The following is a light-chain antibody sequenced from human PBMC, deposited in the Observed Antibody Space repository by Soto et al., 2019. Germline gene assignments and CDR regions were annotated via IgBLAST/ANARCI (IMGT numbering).Light chain of an antibody. CDR1: QSVSSN. CDR3: QHYNNWRPWT. CDR2: GAS. J-gene: IGKJ1*01. V-gene: IGKV3-15*01. Sequence: EIVMTQSPATLSVSPGERATLSCRASQSVSSNFAWYQQKPGQAPRLLIYGASTRATGIPARFSGSGSGTEFTLTISSLQSEDFAVYYCQHYNNWRPWTFGQGTKVEIK.